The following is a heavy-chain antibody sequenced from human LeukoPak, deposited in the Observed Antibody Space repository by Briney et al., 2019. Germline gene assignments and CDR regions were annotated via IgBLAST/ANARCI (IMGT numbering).Heavy chain of an antibody. CDR2: INHDGGDK. Sequence: GGSLRLSCVASGLIFRNYWMSWVRQAPGKGLEWVANINHDGGDKNYVDSVKGRFTISRDNAKSSLYLQMNSLRVEDTAVYYCAITGGPTVTAFDLWGQGILVTVSS. D-gene: IGHD4-17*01. CDR3: AITGGPTVTAFDL. CDR1: GLIFRNYW. J-gene: IGHJ4*02. V-gene: IGHV3-7*02.